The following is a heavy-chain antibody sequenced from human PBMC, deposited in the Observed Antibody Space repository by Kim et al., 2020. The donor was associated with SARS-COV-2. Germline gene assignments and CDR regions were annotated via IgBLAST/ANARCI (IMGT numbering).Heavy chain of an antibody. D-gene: IGHD3-10*01. Sequence: ASVKVSCKASGNTLTSYHIHWVRQAPGQGLEWVGIINPSDGSTNYAQKFQGRVTMTRDTSTSTVYMELSSLRSEDTAVYSCAREYPGVYYFDYWGQGTRV. CDR1: GNTLTSYH. J-gene: IGHJ4*02. CDR2: INPSDGST. V-gene: IGHV1-46*01. CDR3: AREYPGVYYFDY.